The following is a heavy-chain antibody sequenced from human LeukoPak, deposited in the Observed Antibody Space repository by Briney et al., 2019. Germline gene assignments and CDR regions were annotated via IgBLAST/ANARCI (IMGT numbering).Heavy chain of an antibody. CDR2: IIPIFGTA. V-gene: IGHV1-69*05. Sequence: SVKVSCKASGGTFSSYAISWVRQAPGQGLEWMGGIIPIFGTANYAQKFQGRVTITTDESTSTAYMALSSLRSEDTAVYYCASFIAAAGTDFDYWGQGTLVTVSS. CDR3: ASFIAAAGTDFDY. J-gene: IGHJ4*02. D-gene: IGHD6-13*01. CDR1: GGTFSSYA.